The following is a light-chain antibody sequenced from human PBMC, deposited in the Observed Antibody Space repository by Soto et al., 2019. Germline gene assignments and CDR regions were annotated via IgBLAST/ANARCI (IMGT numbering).Light chain of an antibody. Sequence: QSVLTQPASVSGSPGQSITISCTGTSSDVGDNNYVSWYQQHPGKAPKLVIYDVRNRPSGVSSRFSGFKSGNTASLTISGLQAEDEADFYCSSWRSNSTKVFGTGTKVTVL. V-gene: IGLV2-14*03. CDR1: SSDVGDNNY. CDR3: SSWRSNSTKV. J-gene: IGLJ1*01. CDR2: DVR.